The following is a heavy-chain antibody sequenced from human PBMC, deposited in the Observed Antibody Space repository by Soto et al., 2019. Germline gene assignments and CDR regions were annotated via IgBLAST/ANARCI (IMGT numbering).Heavy chain of an antibody. CDR1: GFSLSTSGVG. V-gene: IGHV2-5*01. CDR2: IYWNDDK. J-gene: IGHJ4*02. Sequence: SGPTLVNPTQTLTLTCTFSGFSLSTSGVGVGWIRQPPGKALEWLALIYWNDDKRYSPSLKSRLTITKDTSKNQVVLTMTTMDPVGTATFYCAHSLYDFWSGYYYFDYWGQGTLVTVSS. D-gene: IGHD3-3*01. CDR3: AHSLYDFWSGYYYFDY.